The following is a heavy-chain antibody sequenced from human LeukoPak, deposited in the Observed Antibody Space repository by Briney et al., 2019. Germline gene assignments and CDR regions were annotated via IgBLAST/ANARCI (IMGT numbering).Heavy chain of an antibody. J-gene: IGHJ3*01. V-gene: IGHV4-39*07. CDR3: TRSDGYGLVGI. Sequence: PSETLSLTCTVSGGSISSSSYYWGWIRQPPGKGLEWIGSIYYSGSSYYNPSLKSRVTISVDTSKNQFSLKLSSVTAADTAVYYCTRSDGYGLVGIWGQGTMVTVSS. CDR1: GGSISSSSYY. CDR2: IYYSGSS. D-gene: IGHD3-10*01.